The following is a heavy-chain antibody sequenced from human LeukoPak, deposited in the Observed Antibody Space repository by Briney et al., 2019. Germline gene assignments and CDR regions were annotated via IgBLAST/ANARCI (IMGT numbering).Heavy chain of an antibody. D-gene: IGHD1-26*01. J-gene: IGHJ5*02. CDR1: GYTLTELS. CDR3: ATLWLGGSYPGYSWFDP. CDR2: FDPEDGET. Sequence: GASVKVSCKVSGYTLTELSMHWVRQAPGKGLEWMGGFDPEDGETIYAQKFQGRVTMTEDTSTDTAYMGLSSLRSEDTAVYYCATLWLGGSYPGYSWFDPWGQGTLVTVSS. V-gene: IGHV1-24*01.